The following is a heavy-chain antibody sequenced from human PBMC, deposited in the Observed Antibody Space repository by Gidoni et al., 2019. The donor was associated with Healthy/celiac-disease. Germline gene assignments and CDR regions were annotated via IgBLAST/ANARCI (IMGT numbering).Heavy chain of an antibody. V-gene: IGHV4-34*01. Sequence: QVQLQQWGAGLLKPSETLSLTCAVYGGSFSGYYWSWIRQPPGKGLEWIGEINHSGSTNYTPSLKSRVTISVDTSKNQFSLKLSSVTAADTAVYYCARDGGAKYGCSGGSCYPYWGQGTLVTVSS. D-gene: IGHD2-15*01. J-gene: IGHJ4*02. CDR3: ARDGGAKYGCSGGSCYPY. CDR1: GGSFSGYY. CDR2: INHSGST.